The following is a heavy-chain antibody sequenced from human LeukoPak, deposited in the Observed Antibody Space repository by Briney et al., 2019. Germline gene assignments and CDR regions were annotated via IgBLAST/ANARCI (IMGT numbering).Heavy chain of an antibody. J-gene: IGHJ3*02. Sequence: ASVKVSCKASGGTFSSYAISWVRQAPGQGLEWVGRIIPILGIANYAQKFQGRVTITADKSTSTAYMELSSLRSEDTAVYYCARDKPAYCGGDCDSNAFDIWGQGTMVTVSS. CDR1: GGTFSSYA. CDR3: ARDKPAYCGGDCDSNAFDI. V-gene: IGHV1-69*04. D-gene: IGHD2-21*02. CDR2: IIPILGIA.